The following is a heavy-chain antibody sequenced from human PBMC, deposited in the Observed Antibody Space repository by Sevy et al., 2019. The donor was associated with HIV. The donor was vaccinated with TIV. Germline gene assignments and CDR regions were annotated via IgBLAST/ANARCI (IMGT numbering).Heavy chain of an antibody. CDR3: ARGTYYYDSSGYYHDVFDV. V-gene: IGHV3-7*03. CDR1: SGFTFSSYW. Sequence: GGSLRLSCAASSGFTFSSYWMSWVRQAPGKGLEWVANIKQDGSVKHHVDSVRGRFTISRDNAKNSLYLQMNRLRVEDTAVYYCARGTYYYDSSGYYHDVFDVWGQGTMVIVSS. D-gene: IGHD3-22*01. CDR2: IKQDGSVK. J-gene: IGHJ3*01.